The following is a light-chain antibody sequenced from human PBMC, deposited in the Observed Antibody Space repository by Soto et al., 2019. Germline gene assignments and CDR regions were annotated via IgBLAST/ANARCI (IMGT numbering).Light chain of an antibody. Sequence: QAVVTQPASVSGSPGQSITISCTGTSSDVGGYNYVSWYQQHPGKAPKLMIYEVSNRPSGVSNRFSGSKSGNTASLTISGLQAEDEADYYSSSYTSSSTPYVFGTGTKVTVL. V-gene: IGLV2-14*01. J-gene: IGLJ1*01. CDR1: SSDVGGYNY. CDR2: EVS. CDR3: SSYTSSSTPYV.